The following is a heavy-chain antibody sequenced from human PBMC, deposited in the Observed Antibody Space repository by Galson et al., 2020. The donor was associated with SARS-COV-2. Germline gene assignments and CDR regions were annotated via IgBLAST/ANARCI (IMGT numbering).Heavy chain of an antibody. CDR3: ARRRSGYDILSGYYCYAFDI. J-gene: IGHJ3*02. CDR2: INHSGST. CDR1: GGSFSGYY. Sequence: SETLSLTCAVYGGSFSGYYWSWIRQPPGKGLEWIGEINHSGSTNYNPSLKGRVTISVDTSKNQFSLKLSSVTAADTAVYYCARRRSGYDILSGYYCYAFDIWGQGTMVTVSS. D-gene: IGHD3-9*01. V-gene: IGHV4-34*01.